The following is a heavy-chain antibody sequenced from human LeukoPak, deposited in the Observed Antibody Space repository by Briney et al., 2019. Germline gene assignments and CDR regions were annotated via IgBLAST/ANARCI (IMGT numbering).Heavy chain of an antibody. Sequence: QSGGSLRLSCAASGFTFSDYAMHWVRQAPGKELEYVSAISSNGGSIHYANSVKGRFTISRDNSKNTLYLQMNSLRAEDTAVYYCARDWFHAIDYWGQGTLVTVSS. J-gene: IGHJ4*02. D-gene: IGHD2/OR15-2a*01. CDR3: ARDWFHAIDY. CDR1: GFTFSDYA. V-gene: IGHV3-64*01. CDR2: ISSNGGSI.